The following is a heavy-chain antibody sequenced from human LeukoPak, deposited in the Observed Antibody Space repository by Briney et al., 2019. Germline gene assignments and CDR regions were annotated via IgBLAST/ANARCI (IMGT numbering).Heavy chain of an antibody. V-gene: IGHV4-31*03. CDR1: GGSLSSGSSY. CDR3: ARGPSKRLDY. Sequence: SETLSLTCTVSGGSLSSGSSYWSWIRQHPGKGLEWIGYIFYTGSTYYNPSLNSRINISVVTSKNQFSLKLSSVTAADTAVYYCARGPSKRLDYWGQGTLVTVSS. J-gene: IGHJ4*02. CDR2: IFYTGST. D-gene: IGHD6-6*01.